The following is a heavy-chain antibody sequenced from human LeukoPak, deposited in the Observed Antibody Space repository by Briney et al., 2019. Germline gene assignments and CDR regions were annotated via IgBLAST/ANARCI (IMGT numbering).Heavy chain of an antibody. CDR3: AKDGSIAVAGMFDY. Sequence: GGSLRLSCVASGFTFSIYAMHWVRQAPGKGLEWVSGISWNSGSIGYADSVKGRFTISRDNAKNSLYLQMNSLRAEDTALYYCAKDGSIAVAGMFDYWGQGTLVTVSS. CDR1: GFTFSIYA. J-gene: IGHJ4*02. V-gene: IGHV3-9*01. CDR2: ISWNSGSI. D-gene: IGHD6-19*01.